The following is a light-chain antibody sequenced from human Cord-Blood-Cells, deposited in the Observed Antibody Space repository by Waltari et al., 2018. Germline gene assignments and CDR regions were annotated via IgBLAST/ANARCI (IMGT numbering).Light chain of an antibody. CDR1: KLGDKY. V-gene: IGLV3-1*01. Sequence: SYELTQPPSVSVSPGQTASITCSGDKLGDKYACWYQQKPGQSPVLVIYQDSKLPSGIPERFSGSNSGNTATLPISGTQAMDEADYYCQAWDSSTVVFGGGTKLTVL. CDR2: QDS. J-gene: IGLJ2*01. CDR3: QAWDSSTVV.